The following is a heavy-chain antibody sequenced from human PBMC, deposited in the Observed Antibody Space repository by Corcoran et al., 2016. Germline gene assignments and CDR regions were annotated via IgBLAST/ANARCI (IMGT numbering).Heavy chain of an antibody. CDR3: ARVWLMAGMGV. J-gene: IGHJ6*02. CDR2: TYYSSKGYN. V-gene: IGHV6-1*01. Sequence: QVQLQQSGPGLVKPSQTLSLTCAISGDSVSSNSAAWNWIRQSPSRGLEWLGRTYYSSKGYNDYAISVKSRMIIKTETSKNQFSLQVNSVTPEDTAVYYCARVWLMAGMGVWGHCTTFTVSS. D-gene: IGHD6-19*01. CDR1: GDSVSSNSAA.